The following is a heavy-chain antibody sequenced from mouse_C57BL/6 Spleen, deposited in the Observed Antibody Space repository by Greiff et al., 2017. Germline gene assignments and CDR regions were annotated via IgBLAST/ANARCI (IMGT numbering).Heavy chain of an antibody. CDR3: AREGDGSSYGYFDV. CDR2: ISYDGSN. Sequence: EVQRVESGPGLVKPSQSLSPTCSVTGYSITSGYYWKWIRQFPGNKLEWMGYISYDGSNNYNPSLQNRISITRDTSKNQFFLKLNSVTTEDTATYYSAREGDGSSYGYFDVWGTGTTVTVAS. CDR1: GYSITSGYY. V-gene: IGHV3-6*01. D-gene: IGHD1-1*01. J-gene: IGHJ1*03.